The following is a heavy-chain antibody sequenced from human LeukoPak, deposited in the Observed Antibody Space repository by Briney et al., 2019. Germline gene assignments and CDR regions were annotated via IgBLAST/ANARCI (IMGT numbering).Heavy chain of an antibody. CDR2: IVPIFGTA. V-gene: IGHV1-69*13. CDR3: TRAYRYGGNFDY. D-gene: IGHD4-23*01. CDR1: GGTFSNYA. J-gene: IGHJ4*02. Sequence: GASVKVSSKASGGTFSNYAITWVRQAPGQGLEWMGGIVPIFGTANYAQRFQGRVTITADESTSTAYMELSSLRSEDTAVYYCTRAYRYGGNFDYWGQGTLVTVSS.